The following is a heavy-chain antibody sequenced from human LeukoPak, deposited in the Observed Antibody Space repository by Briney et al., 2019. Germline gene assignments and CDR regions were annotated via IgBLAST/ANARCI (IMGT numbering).Heavy chain of an antibody. CDR1: GGSISSSSYY. Sequence: SSETLSLTCTVSGGSISSSSYYWGWIRQPPGKGLEWIGSIYYSGSTYYNPSLKSRVTISVDTSKNQFSLKLSSVTAADTAVYYCARALSWSYFDYWGQGTLVTVSS. CDR3: ARALSWSYFDY. D-gene: IGHD6-13*01. CDR2: IYYSGST. V-gene: IGHV4-39*07. J-gene: IGHJ4*02.